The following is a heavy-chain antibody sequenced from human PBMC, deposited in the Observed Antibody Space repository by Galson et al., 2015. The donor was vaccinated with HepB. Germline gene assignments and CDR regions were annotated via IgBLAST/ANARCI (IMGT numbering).Heavy chain of an antibody. V-gene: IGHV1-18*01. D-gene: IGHD6-13*01. J-gene: IGHJ4*02. CDR1: GYTFTNYG. CDR3: ATGNY. Sequence: SVKVSCKASGYTFTNYGINWVRQAPGQGPEWMGWISAYNGSTHYAQKFQGRVTMTTDTSTSTAYMELRSLTSDDTAIYYCATGNYWGQGTLVTVSS. CDR2: ISAYNGST.